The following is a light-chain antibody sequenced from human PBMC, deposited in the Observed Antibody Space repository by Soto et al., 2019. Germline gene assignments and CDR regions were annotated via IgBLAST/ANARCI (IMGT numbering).Light chain of an antibody. J-gene: IGKJ3*01. CDR3: QQSYRPFT. V-gene: IGKV1-39*01. Sequence: DLQMTQSPSSLSASVGDRVTITCRASQSISSYLNWYQQKPGKAPKLLIYAASSLQSGVPSRFSGSGSGTDFTLTISSLQPEDFATYYCQQSYRPFTFGPGTKVDIK. CDR1: QSISSY. CDR2: AAS.